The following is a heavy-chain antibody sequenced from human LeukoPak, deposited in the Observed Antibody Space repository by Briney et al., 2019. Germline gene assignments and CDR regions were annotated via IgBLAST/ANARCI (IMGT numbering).Heavy chain of an antibody. J-gene: IGHJ3*01. Sequence: PGGSLRLSCAASGSTFSSYTMNWVRQAPGKGLEWISYIMRTAADVTSYADSVEGRFTISRDDAKNSLYLQMNSLRDDDTAVYYCVRDWSYAFDLWGQGTMVTVSS. CDR2: IMRTAADVT. CDR3: VRDWSYAFDL. CDR1: GSTFSSYT. V-gene: IGHV3-48*02.